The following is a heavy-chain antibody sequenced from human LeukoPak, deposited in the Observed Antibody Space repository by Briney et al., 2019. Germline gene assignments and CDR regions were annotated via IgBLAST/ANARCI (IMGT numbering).Heavy chain of an antibody. CDR1: GFTFSSYA. V-gene: IGHV3-23*01. CDR3: AKGTQWELLGNYFDY. D-gene: IGHD1-26*01. Sequence: PGGSLRLSCAASGFTFSSYAMSWVRQAPGKGLEWVSAISGSGGSTYYADSVKGRFTISRDNSKNTLYLQMNSLRAEDTAVYYCAKGTQWELLGNYFDYWGQGTLVTVSS. J-gene: IGHJ4*02. CDR2: ISGSGGST.